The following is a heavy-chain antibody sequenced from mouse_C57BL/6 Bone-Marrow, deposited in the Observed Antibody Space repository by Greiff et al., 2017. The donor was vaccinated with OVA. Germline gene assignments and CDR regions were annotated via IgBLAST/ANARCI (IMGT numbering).Heavy chain of an antibody. Sequence: VQLQQPGAELVKPGASVKLSCKASGYTFTSYWMHWVKQRPGQGLEWIGMIHPNSGSTNYNEKFKSKATLTVDKSSSTAYMQLSSLTSEDSAVYYCASGTGTWFAYWGQGTLVTVSA. V-gene: IGHV1-64*01. CDR1: GYTFTSYW. CDR2: IHPNSGST. J-gene: IGHJ3*01. D-gene: IGHD4-1*01. CDR3: ASGTGTWFAY.